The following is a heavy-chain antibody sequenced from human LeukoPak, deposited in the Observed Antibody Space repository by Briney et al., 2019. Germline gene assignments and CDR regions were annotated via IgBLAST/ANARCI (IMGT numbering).Heavy chain of an antibody. J-gene: IGHJ6*02. CDR1: GYSFTSYW. V-gene: IGHV5-51*01. Sequence: GESLKISCKGSGYSFTSYWIGWVRQMPGKGLEWMGIIYPGDSDTRYSPSFQGQVTISADKSISTAYLQWSSLKASDTAMYYCARLGDYSNYYYGMDVWGQGTTVTVSS. CDR2: IYPGDSDT. D-gene: IGHD4-11*01. CDR3: ARLGDYSNYYYGMDV.